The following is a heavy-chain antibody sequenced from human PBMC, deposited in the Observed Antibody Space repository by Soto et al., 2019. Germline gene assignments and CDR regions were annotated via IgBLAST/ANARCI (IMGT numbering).Heavy chain of an antibody. J-gene: IGHJ3*01. D-gene: IGHD6-13*01. Sequence: QLHLQESGPGLVKPSETLALTCAVSGGSISNNVNFHWGWIRQPPGKTLEWIGTFYYSGMTLYNPSLESRITVSLDASKNQFFLTLTSVTAADTAMYYCARHSDSNCGPQECAFDVWGQGTMVTVSS. V-gene: IGHV4-39*01. CDR1: GGSISNNVNFH. CDR2: FYYSGMT. CDR3: ARHSDSNCGPQECAFDV.